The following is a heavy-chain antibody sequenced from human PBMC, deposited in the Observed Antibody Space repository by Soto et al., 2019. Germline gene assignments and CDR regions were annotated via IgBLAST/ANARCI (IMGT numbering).Heavy chain of an antibody. V-gene: IGHV3-7*03. CDR1: GFTFSNHW. CDR3: ARGHYGMDV. J-gene: IGHJ6*02. CDR2: IKGDGSEK. Sequence: EMQLVESGGGLVQPGGSLRLSCAVSGFTFSNHWITWVRQAPGKGLEWMANIKGDGSEKYYVDAMKGRITISRDYAKNSVFLQMNSLRAEDTAVYYCARGHYGMDVWGQGTTVIFSS.